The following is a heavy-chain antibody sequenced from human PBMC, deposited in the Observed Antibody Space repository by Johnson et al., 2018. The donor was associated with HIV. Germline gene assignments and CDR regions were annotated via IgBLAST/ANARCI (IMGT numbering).Heavy chain of an antibody. Sequence: VQLVESGGGLVQPGGSLRLSFAASRFSFSSYWMHWVRQAPGKGLVWVSRIRNDGSATTYADSVKGRFTISSDNSRYALYLQMNSLRAEDTAVYYCARGLDYYDSSGFRSASFDIWGQGTMVIVSP. V-gene: IGHV3-74*01. CDR3: ARGLDYYDSSGFRSASFDI. CDR2: IRNDGSAT. CDR1: RFSFSSYW. J-gene: IGHJ3*02. D-gene: IGHD3-22*01.